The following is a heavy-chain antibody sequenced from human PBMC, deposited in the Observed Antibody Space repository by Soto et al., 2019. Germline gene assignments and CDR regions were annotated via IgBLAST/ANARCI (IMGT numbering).Heavy chain of an antibody. V-gene: IGHV2-5*02. CDR3: AHGSCSSADCYPNPYLDY. Sequence: QITLKESGPTLVKPTQTLTLTCTFSGFSLSTTAEGVGWIRQPPGKAPEWLALIYWDDDERYSPSLKSRLTITKDTSKNHVVLTMTNVDPVDTATYYCAHGSCSSADCYPNPYLDYWGQGILVTVSS. J-gene: IGHJ4*02. CDR1: GFSLSTTAEG. D-gene: IGHD2-2*01. CDR2: IYWDDDE.